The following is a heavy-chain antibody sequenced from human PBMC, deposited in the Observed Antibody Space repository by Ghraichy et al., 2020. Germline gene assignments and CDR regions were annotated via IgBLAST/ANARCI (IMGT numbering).Heavy chain of an antibody. J-gene: IGHJ4*02. CDR2: ISSSSSTI. CDR3: ARGKQLGYRGQMFDY. D-gene: IGHD6-13*01. CDR1: GFTFSSYS. Sequence: GGSLRLSCAASGFTFSSYSMNWVRQAPGKGLEWVSYISSSSSTIYYADSVKGRFTISRDNAKNSLYLQMNSLRAEDTAVYYCARGKQLGYRGQMFDYWGQGTLVTVSS. V-gene: IGHV3-48*01.